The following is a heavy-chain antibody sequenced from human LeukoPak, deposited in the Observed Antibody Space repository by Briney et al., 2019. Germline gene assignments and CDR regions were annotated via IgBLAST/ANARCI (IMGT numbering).Heavy chain of an antibody. J-gene: IGHJ4*02. D-gene: IGHD2-21*02. CDR3: ATTLAYCGGDCPLGY. Sequence: KASETLSLTCTVSGGSISSSSYYWGWIRQPPGKGLEWIGSIYYSGSTYYNPSLKSRVTISVDTSKNQFSLKLSSVTAADTAVYYCATTLAYCGGDCPLGYWGQGTLVTVSS. CDR2: IYYSGST. V-gene: IGHV4-39*01. CDR1: GGSISSSSYY.